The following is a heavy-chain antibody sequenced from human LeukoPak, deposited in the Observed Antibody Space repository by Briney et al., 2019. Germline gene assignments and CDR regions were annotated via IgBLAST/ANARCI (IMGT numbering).Heavy chain of an antibody. CDR2: IIPIFGTA. CDR1: GGTFSSYA. Sequence: ASVKVSCKASGGTFSSYAISWVRQAPGQGLEWMGGIIPIFGTANYAQKFQGRVTITADESTSTAYMELSSLRSEDTAVYYCARENPSGRGYYNYYMDVWGKGTTVTVSS. CDR3: ARENPSGRGYYNYYMDV. V-gene: IGHV1-69*13. D-gene: IGHD6-25*01. J-gene: IGHJ6*03.